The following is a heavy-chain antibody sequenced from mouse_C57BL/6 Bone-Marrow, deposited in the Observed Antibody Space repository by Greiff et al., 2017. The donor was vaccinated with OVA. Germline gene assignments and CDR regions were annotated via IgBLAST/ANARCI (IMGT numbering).Heavy chain of an antibody. D-gene: IGHD1-1*02. J-gene: IGHJ2*01. Sequence: EVQLQQSGAELVRPGASVKLSCTASGFNIKDDYMHWVKQRPEQGLEWIGWIDPENGDTEYASKFQGKATITADKSSNTAYLQLSSLTSEDTAVYYCTTGTLVSYFAYWVQGTTLPVSS. CDR3: TTGTLVSYFAY. V-gene: IGHV14-4*01. CDR1: GFNIKDDY. CDR2: IDPENGDT.